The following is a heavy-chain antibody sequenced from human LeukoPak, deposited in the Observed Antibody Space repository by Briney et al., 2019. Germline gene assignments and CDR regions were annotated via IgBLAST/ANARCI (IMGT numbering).Heavy chain of an antibody. Sequence: GGSLRLSCAASGFPVSDYYMSWIRQAPGKGPEWVADISRGGSSIYYADSVKGRFTISRDNAKNSLYLQMNSLRAEDTAVYYCASATTGWLRDREDAFVIWGQGTMVTVSS. V-gene: IGHV3-11*01. CDR1: GFPVSDYY. D-gene: IGHD5-12*01. CDR2: ISRGGSSI. CDR3: ASATTGWLRDREDAFVI. J-gene: IGHJ3*02.